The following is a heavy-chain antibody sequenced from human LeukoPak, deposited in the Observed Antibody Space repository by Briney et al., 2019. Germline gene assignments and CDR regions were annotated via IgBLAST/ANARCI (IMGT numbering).Heavy chain of an antibody. Sequence: SETLSLTCTVSGGSISTYYWSWIRQPPGKGLEWIGYIYLSGSSNYNPSLKSRVTISVDTSKNQFSLNLNSATAADTAVYYCARATIYCGGDCYQGALDIWGQGTMVTVSS. CDR3: ARATIYCGGDCYQGALDI. CDR2: IYLSGSS. J-gene: IGHJ3*02. V-gene: IGHV4-59*01. CDR1: GGSISTYY. D-gene: IGHD2-21*02.